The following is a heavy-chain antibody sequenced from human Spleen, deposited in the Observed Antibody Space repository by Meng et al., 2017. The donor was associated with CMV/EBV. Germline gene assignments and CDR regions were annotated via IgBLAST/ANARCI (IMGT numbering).Heavy chain of an antibody. J-gene: IGHJ6*02. CDR3: ARDGSGSYYSGYYGMDV. V-gene: IGHV3-7*01. D-gene: IGHD1-26*01. CDR1: GFTFSSYW. CDR2: IKQDGSEK. Sequence: GESLKISCAASGFTFSSYWMSWVRQAPGKGLEWVANIKQDGSEKYYVDSVKGRFTIPRDNAKNSLYLQMNSLRAEDTAVYYCARDGSGSYYSGYYGMDVWGQGTTVTVSS.